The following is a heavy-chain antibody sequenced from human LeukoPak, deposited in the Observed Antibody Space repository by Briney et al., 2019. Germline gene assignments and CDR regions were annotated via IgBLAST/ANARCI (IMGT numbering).Heavy chain of an antibody. CDR2: IYTSGST. Sequence: SQTLSLTCTVSGGSISSGSYYWSWIRQPAGKGLEWIGRIYTSGSTNYNPSLKSRATISVDTSKNQFSLKLSSVTAADTAVYYCARNSGYDLNWFDPWGQGTLVTVSS. CDR3: ARNSGYDLNWFDP. J-gene: IGHJ5*02. D-gene: IGHD5-12*01. V-gene: IGHV4-61*02. CDR1: GGSISSGSYY.